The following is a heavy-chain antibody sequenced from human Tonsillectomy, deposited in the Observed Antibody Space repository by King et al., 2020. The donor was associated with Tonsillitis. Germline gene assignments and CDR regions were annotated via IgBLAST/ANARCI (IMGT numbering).Heavy chain of an antibody. CDR2: ITTTSNYI. CDR3: ATNRIAVADTPYYFEY. D-gene: IGHD6-19*01. Sequence: VQLVESGGDRVKPGGARRLCWAASGGTLTEPGIRGVRQTPGKGLEWVSFITTTSNYIYYADSVKGRFTISRDNAKNSLYLQMNSLRAEDTAVYYCATNRIAVADTPYYFEYWGQGTLVTVSS. CDR1: GGTLTEPG. J-gene: IGHJ4*02. V-gene: IGHV3-21*01.